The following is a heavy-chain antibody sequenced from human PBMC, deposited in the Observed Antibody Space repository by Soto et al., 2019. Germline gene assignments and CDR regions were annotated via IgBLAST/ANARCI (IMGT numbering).Heavy chain of an antibody. D-gene: IGHD2-21*02. Sequence: QVQLVESGGGVVQPGRSLRLSCAASGFTSSKFGMHWLRQAPGRGLEWVAGISNDGSDEYYVDSVKGRFNISRDNSKITLSLQMNSLRFEDTAVYFCAKDRRKWGDSPFDKWGQGTLVTVSS. CDR2: ISNDGSDE. CDR3: AKDRRKWGDSPFDK. V-gene: IGHV3-30*18. J-gene: IGHJ4*02. CDR1: GFTSSKFG.